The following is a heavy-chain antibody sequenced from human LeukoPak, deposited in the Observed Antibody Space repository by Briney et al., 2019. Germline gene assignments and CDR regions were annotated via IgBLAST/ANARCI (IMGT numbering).Heavy chain of an antibody. Sequence: PGGSLRLSCAASGFTFSSYSMNWVRQAPGKGLEWVSSISSSSSYIYYADSVKGRFTISRDNAKNSLDLQMNSLRAEDTAVYYCARVGISGYYFDYWGQGTLVTVSS. CDR2: ISSSSSYI. D-gene: IGHD3-10*01. J-gene: IGHJ4*02. V-gene: IGHV3-21*01. CDR3: ARVGISGYYFDY. CDR1: GFTFSSYS.